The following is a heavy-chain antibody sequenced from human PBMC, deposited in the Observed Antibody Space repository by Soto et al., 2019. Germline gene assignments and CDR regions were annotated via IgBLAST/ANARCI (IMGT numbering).Heavy chain of an antibody. CDR2: IYYSGST. CDR1: GGSIISGDYY. J-gene: IGHJ4*02. Sequence: SETLSLTCTVSGGSIISGDYYWIWIRQPPGKGLEWIGYIYYSGSTYYNPSLKTRVTISVDTSKNQFSLKLSSVTAADTAVYYFASVAGSYNLDYWGQGTLVTVSS. V-gene: IGHV4-30-4*01. CDR3: ASVAGSYNLDY. D-gene: IGHD1-1*01.